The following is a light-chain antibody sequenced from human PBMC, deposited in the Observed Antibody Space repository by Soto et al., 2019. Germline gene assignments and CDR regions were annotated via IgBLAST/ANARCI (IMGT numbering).Light chain of an antibody. CDR3: MQALETRWT. CDR2: LGS. V-gene: IGKV2-28*01. CDR1: QNLADSNGYDC. Sequence: EIVMTQFPLSLPVTPGEPASISCRSSQNLADSNGYDCLDWYLQRPGQSPQLLIYLGSNRASGVPDRFSGSGSGTDFTLKISRVEAEDVGVYYCMQALETRWTFGQGTKVEIK. J-gene: IGKJ1*01.